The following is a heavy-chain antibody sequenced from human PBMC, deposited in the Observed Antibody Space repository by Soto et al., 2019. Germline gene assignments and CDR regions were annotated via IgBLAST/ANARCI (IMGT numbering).Heavy chain of an antibody. Sequence: LRLSCVASGFSFRSYWMHWVRQAPGKGLVWVSRVNSDGSGTSYADSVEGRLTISRDNAKNMLYLQMNSLRAEDTAVYYCTRANGPAAIGHFHYGMDVWGQGTTVTVSS. CDR1: GFSFRSYW. D-gene: IGHD2-2*02. CDR3: TRANGPAAIGHFHYGMDV. CDR2: VNSDGSGT. J-gene: IGHJ6*02. V-gene: IGHV3-74*01.